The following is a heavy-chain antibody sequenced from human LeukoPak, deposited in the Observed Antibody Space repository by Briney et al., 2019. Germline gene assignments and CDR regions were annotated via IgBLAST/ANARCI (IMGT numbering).Heavy chain of an antibody. Sequence: ASVKVSCKASGYTFTYYGLNWVRQAPGQGLECLGGINTNTGNPTYAQGLTGRFVFSFDTSVSTAYLQISSLNIEDTAIYYCARSRRVVVPSTLNSADDYYYYMDVWGKGTTVTVSS. J-gene: IGHJ6*03. CDR1: GYTFTYYG. D-gene: IGHD2-15*01. CDR3: ARSRRVVVPSTLNSADDYYYYMDV. CDR2: INTNTGNP. V-gene: IGHV7-4-1*02.